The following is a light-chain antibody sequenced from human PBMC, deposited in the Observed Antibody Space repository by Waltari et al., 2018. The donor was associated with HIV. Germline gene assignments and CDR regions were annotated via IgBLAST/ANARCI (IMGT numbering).Light chain of an antibody. V-gene: IGLV1-51*02. CDR1: SSNIGAHD. J-gene: IGLJ2*01. CDR3: GTRDNDLGPVI. Sequence: SVLTQPPSKSAAPGQTVTISCAGHSSNIGAHDVSWYQQLPGAAPRLIIYESTKRPSVISDRFSASKSDTTATLDIAGVQPGDEAMYFCGTRDNDLGPVILGGGTWVTVL. CDR2: EST.